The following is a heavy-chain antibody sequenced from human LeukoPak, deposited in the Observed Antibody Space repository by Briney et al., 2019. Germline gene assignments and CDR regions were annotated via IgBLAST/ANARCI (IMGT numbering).Heavy chain of an antibody. D-gene: IGHD2-21*02. Sequence: PETLSLTWTVSGGSISSYYWSWIRQPPGEGLEWIGYIYSSGSTNYNPSLKSRVTISVDTSKNQFSLKLTSMTAADTAVYYCARGDHYFYTMDVWGKGTTVTVSS. CDR3: ARGDHYFYTMDV. CDR1: GGSISSYY. V-gene: IGHV4-59*01. CDR2: IYSSGST. J-gene: IGHJ6*04.